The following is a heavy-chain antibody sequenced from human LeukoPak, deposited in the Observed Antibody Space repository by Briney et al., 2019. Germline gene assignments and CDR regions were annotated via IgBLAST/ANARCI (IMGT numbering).Heavy chain of an antibody. V-gene: IGHV4-34*01. Sequence: SETLSLTCAVYGVSFSGYYWSWIRQPPGKGLEWLGEINHSGSTNYNPSLKSRVTISVDTSKNQFSLKLSSVTAADTAVYYCASLEYYDYVWGSYRPDYWGQGTLVTVSS. D-gene: IGHD3-16*02. J-gene: IGHJ4*02. CDR2: INHSGST. CDR1: GVSFSGYY. CDR3: ASLEYYDYVWGSYRPDY.